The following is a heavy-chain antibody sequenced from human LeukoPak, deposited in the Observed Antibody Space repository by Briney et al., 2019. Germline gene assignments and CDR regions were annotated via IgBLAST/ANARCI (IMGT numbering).Heavy chain of an antibody. CDR3: ARTKVGAIPYYFDY. CDR2: ISSSSSYI. Sequence: GGSLGLSCAASGFTFSSYSMNWVRQAPGKGLEWVSSISSSSSYIYYADSVKGRFTISRDNAKNSLYLQMNSLRAEDTAVYYCARTKVGAIPYYFDYWGQGTLVTVSS. V-gene: IGHV3-21*01. D-gene: IGHD1-26*01. CDR1: GFTFSSYS. J-gene: IGHJ4*02.